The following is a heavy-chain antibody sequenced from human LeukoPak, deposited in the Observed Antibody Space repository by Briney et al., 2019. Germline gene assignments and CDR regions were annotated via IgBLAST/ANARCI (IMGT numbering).Heavy chain of an antibody. J-gene: IGHJ4*02. D-gene: IGHD5-24*01. Sequence: SETLSLTCTVSGGSISSYYWSWIRQPPGKGLEWIGYIYTSGSTTYNPSLKSRVTISVDTSKNQFSLKLSSVTAADTAVYYCARSTRRWLQFSHFDYWGQGTLVTVSS. V-gene: IGHV4-4*09. CDR1: GGSISSYY. CDR2: IYTSGST. CDR3: ARSTRRWLQFSHFDY.